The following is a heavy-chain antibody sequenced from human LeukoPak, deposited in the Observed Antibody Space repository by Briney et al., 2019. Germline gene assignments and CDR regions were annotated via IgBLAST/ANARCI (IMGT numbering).Heavy chain of an antibody. CDR2: ISSSGETT. V-gene: IGHV3-23*01. CDR1: GFTFSTYG. Sequence: GGSLRLSCAASGFTFSTYGMNWVRQAPGKGLEWVSAISSSGETTFYADSVKGRFTISRDNSKNTVFLQMNSLRAEDTAVYYCAELGITMIGGVWGKGTTVTISS. CDR3: AELGITMIGGV. J-gene: IGHJ6*04. D-gene: IGHD3-10*02.